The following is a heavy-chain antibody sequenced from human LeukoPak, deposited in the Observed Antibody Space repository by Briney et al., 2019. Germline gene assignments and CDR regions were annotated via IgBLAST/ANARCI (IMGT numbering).Heavy chain of an antibody. D-gene: IGHD3-16*02. CDR2: IYTSGST. J-gene: IGHJ5*02. CDR3: ARDYIYDYVWGSYRSRNWFGP. V-gene: IGHV4-4*07. CDR1: GGSISSYY. Sequence: SETLSLTCTVSGGSISSYYWSWIRQPAGKGLEWIGRIYTSGSTNYNPSLKSRVTMSVDTSKNQFSLKLSSVTAADTAVYYCARDYIYDYVWGSYRSRNWFGPWGQGTLVTVSS.